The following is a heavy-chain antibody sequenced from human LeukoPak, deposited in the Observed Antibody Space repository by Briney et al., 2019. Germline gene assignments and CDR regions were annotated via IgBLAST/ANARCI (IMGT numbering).Heavy chain of an antibody. V-gene: IGHV1-24*01. Sequence: ASVKVSCKVSGYAITELPMHWVRQFPGKGLEWVGGFDPEDGYTMYAQKFQGRISMTEDTSTNTAYLDVGSLRSEDTAVYYCARSASIFGVVHFDYWGQGTLVTVSS. CDR2: FDPEDGYT. J-gene: IGHJ4*02. D-gene: IGHD3-3*01. CDR3: ARSASIFGVVHFDY. CDR1: GYAITELP.